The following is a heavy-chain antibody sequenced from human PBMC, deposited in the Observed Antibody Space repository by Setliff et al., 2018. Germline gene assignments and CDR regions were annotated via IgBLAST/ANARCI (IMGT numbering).Heavy chain of an antibody. CDR1: GGSLSTYY. Sequence: SETLSLTCAVYGGSLSTYYWIWIRQPPGKGLEWIGEINHSGSTNYNPSLKSRVTISVDTSKNQFSLKLSSVTAADTALYYCTVYNTGSSKDHYWGQGTPVTVSS. D-gene: IGHD2-8*02. CDR3: TVYNTGSSKDHY. CDR2: INHSGST. J-gene: IGHJ4*02. V-gene: IGHV4-34*01.